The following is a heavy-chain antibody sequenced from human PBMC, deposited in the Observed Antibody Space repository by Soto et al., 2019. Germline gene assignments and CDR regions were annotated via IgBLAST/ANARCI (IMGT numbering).Heavy chain of an antibody. Sequence: GGSLRLSCAASGFILSSCDMSWVRQAPGKGLEWVSAISGSGTSTYYADSVKGRFTISGDNSKNTVFLQMNSLRAEDTAVYYCAKGPTIFGVVITFEYYYGMDVWGQGTTVTVSS. CDR3: AKGPTIFGVVITFEYYYGMDV. J-gene: IGHJ6*02. CDR2: ISGSGTST. CDR1: GFILSSCD. V-gene: IGHV3-23*01. D-gene: IGHD3-3*01.